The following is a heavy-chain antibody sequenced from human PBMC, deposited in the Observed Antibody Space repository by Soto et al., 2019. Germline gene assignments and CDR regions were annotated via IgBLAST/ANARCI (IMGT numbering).Heavy chain of an antibody. J-gene: IGHJ5*02. CDR3: ARGSIFHTATWAFDP. D-gene: IGHD3-9*01. Sequence: ASVKVSCKASGYTFTSYGISWVRQAPGQGLEWMGWISAYNGNTNYAQKLQGRVTITADESTSTAYMELSSLRPEDTAIFYCARGSIFHTATWAFDPWGQGTLVTVSS. CDR1: GYTFTSYG. CDR2: ISAYNGNT. V-gene: IGHV1-18*04.